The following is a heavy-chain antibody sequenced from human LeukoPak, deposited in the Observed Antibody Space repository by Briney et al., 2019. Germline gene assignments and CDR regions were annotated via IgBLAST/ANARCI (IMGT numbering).Heavy chain of an antibody. J-gene: IGHJ6*03. Sequence: SETLSLTCTVSGGSISSYSWSWIRQPPGKGLEWIGYIYYSGSTNYNPSLKSRVTISVDTSKNQFSLKLSSVTAADTAVYYCAREGGMATITYYYMDVWGKGTTVTISS. CDR1: GGSISSYS. CDR2: IYYSGST. CDR3: AREGGMATITYYYMDV. V-gene: IGHV4-59*12. D-gene: IGHD5-24*01.